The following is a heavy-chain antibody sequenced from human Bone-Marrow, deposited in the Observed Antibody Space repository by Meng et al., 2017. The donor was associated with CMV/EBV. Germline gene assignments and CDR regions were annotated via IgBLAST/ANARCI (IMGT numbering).Heavy chain of an antibody. CDR3: ARMERGSKTIDY. V-gene: IGHV4-61*01. Sequence: SETLSLTCTVSGDSISSGHYYWSWIRQPPGKGLEWIGYIYYSGSTNYNPSLKSRVTISVDTSKNQFSLKLSSVTAADTAVYYCARMERGSKTIDYWGQGTLVTVSS. CDR2: IYYSGST. CDR1: GDSISSGHYY. J-gene: IGHJ4*02. D-gene: IGHD2-2*01.